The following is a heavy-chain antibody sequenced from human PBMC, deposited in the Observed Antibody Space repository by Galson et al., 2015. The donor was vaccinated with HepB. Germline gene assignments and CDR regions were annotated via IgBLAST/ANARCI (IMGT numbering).Heavy chain of an antibody. CDR1: GYSFTSYW. J-gene: IGHJ4*02. CDR3: ARHNSSGILTGYYSPDDY. D-gene: IGHD3-9*01. CDR2: IDPSDSYT. Sequence: QSGAEVKKPGESLRISCKGSGYSFTSYWISWVRQMPGKGLEWMGRIDPSDSYTNYSPSFQGHVTISADKSISTAYLQWSSLKASDTAMYYCARHNSSGILTGYYSPDDYWGQGTLVTVSS. V-gene: IGHV5-10-1*01.